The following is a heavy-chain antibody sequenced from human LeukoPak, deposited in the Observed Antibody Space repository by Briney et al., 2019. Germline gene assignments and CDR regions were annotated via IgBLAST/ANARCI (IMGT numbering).Heavy chain of an antibody. CDR2: ISSSGSTK. CDR1: GFTSGFTFSDYE. V-gene: IGHV3-48*03. J-gene: IGHJ4*02. D-gene: IGHD6-19*01. Sequence: PGGSLRLSCAVSGFTSGFTFSDYEMNWLRQAPGKGLEWVSYISSSGSTKYYADSVKGRFTISRDNAKNSLYLQMNSLRAEDTAVYYCTTITVAAAFDYWGQGTLVTVSS. CDR3: TTITVAAAFDY.